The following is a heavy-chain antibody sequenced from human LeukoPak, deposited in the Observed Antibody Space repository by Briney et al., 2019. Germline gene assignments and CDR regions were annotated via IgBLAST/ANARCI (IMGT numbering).Heavy chain of an antibody. Sequence: AGSLRLSCAASGFTFSDYAMHWVRQAPGRGLEWVAVISYDGGKAYYADSVKGRFTISRDNSKNTLYLQMNSLGAEDTAVYYCARAIKSSHLWGQGTLVTVSS. J-gene: IGHJ4*02. CDR3: ARAIKSSHL. V-gene: IGHV3-30-3*01. CDR2: ISYDGGKA. D-gene: IGHD6-13*01. CDR1: GFTFSDYA.